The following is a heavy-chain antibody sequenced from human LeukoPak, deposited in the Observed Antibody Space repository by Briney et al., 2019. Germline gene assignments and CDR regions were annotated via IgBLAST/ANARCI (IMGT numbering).Heavy chain of an antibody. V-gene: IGHV1-69*01. CDR3: ARITYFLDYYDSSGYYGWGYFDS. CDR2: IIPIFGTA. CDR1: GGPFSSAA. D-gene: IGHD3-22*01. Sequence: ASEKVSCKPSGGPFSSAALSWVRQAPGRGLEWMGGIIPIFGTANYAQKFQGRVTITADESTSTAYMELSSLRSEDTAVYYCARITYFLDYYDSSGYYGWGYFDSWGQGTLVTVSS. J-gene: IGHJ4*02.